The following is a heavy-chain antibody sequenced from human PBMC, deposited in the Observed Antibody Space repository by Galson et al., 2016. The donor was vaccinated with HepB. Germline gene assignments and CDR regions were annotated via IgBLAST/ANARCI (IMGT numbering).Heavy chain of an antibody. CDR1: GFTFINAW. CDR2: IKTEADGATT. CDR3: TTGTGTADF. V-gene: IGHV3-15*07. D-gene: IGHD1/OR15-1a*01. J-gene: IGHJ4*02. Sequence: SLRLSCAASGFTFINAWMNWVRQAPGKGREWVGRIKTEADGATTDLAVPVKGRFTISSDGSKSTVYLQMDSLKTEDTDVYYCTTGTGTADFWGQGSLVTVSS.